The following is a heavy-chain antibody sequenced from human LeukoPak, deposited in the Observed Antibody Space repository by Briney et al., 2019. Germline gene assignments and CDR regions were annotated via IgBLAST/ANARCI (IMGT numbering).Heavy chain of an antibody. D-gene: IGHD2-2*01. CDR1: GYTFTGYY. Sequence: GASVKVSCKASGYTFTGYYMHWVRQAPGQGLEWMGWINPNSGGTNYAQKFQGRVTMTRDTSISTAYMELSRLRSDDTAVYYCAREREIVVVPAAMAGDYWGQGTLVTVSS. J-gene: IGHJ4*02. CDR3: AREREIVVVPAAMAGDY. V-gene: IGHV1-2*02. CDR2: INPNSGGT.